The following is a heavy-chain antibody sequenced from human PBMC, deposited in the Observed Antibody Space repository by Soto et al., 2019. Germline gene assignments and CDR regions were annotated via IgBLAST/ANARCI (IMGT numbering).Heavy chain of an antibody. CDR3: ARGSGQQLLYYYGMDV. V-gene: IGHV4-34*01. J-gene: IGHJ6*02. CDR1: GASLSDNY. D-gene: IGHD6-13*01. CDR2: INHSGST. Sequence: SETLSLTCAVYGASLSDNYCNWLRQPPGKGLEWIGEINHSGSTNYNPSLKSRVTISVDTSKNQFSLKLSSVTAADTAVYYCARGSGQQLLYYYGMDVWGQGTTVTVSS.